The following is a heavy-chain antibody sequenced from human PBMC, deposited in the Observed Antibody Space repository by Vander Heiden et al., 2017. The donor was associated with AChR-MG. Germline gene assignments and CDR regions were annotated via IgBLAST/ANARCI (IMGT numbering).Heavy chain of an antibody. CDR2: ISPGGGGT. CDR3: AKGARNTAPDY. D-gene: IGHD5-18*01. J-gene: IGHJ4*02. CDR1: GFTFSSDA. V-gene: IGHV3-23*01. Sequence: EVQLLESGGDLVQPGGSLRLSCEASGFTFSSDAMAWVRQAPGRGLEWVSSISPGGGGTYYSDSVKGRFTISRDKFQNTLHLQMDSLRADDTAIYYCAKGARNTAPDYWGQGTLVTVSS.